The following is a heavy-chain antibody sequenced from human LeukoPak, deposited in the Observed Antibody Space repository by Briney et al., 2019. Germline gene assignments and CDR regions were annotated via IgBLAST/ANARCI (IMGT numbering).Heavy chain of an antibody. J-gene: IGHJ5*02. CDR3: ARNKGRYGSGRVHFDP. D-gene: IGHD3-10*01. CDR2: IYHSGSI. Sequence: SSETLSLICTVSGYSISNGYYWGWIRQPPGKGLEWIGSIYHSGSIYYNPSLESRVTISVDTSKNQLSLKLSSVTAADTAVYYCARNKGRYGSGRVHFDPWGQGTLVTVSS. V-gene: IGHV4-38-2*02. CDR1: GYSISNGYY.